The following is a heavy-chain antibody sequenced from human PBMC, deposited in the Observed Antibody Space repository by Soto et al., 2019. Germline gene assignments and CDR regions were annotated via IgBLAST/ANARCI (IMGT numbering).Heavy chain of an antibody. CDR3: ARALRGYGGYAFDY. Sequence: EVQLVASGGGLVQPGGSLRLSCAASGFTCNTYWMTWVRQTPGKGLEWVANMKQDGSEKYYVDSVKGRFTISRDNAKNSLYLQMNSLSAEDTAVYYCARALRGYGGYAFDYLGQGTLVTVSS. CDR1: GFTCNTYW. CDR2: MKQDGSEK. V-gene: IGHV3-7*01. J-gene: IGHJ4*02. D-gene: IGHD5-12*01.